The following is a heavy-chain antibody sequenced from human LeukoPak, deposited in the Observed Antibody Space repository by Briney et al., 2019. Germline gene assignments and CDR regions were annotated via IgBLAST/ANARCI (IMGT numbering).Heavy chain of an antibody. CDR1: GYTFTSYG. CDR2: ISAYNGNT. J-gene: IGHJ6*04. V-gene: IGHV1-18*01. Sequence: ASVKVSCKASGYTFTSYGISWVRQAPGQGLEWMGWISAYNGNTNYAQKLQGRVTMTTDTSTSTAYMELRSLRSDDTAVYYCARGLIERDGYNSRMDVWGKGTTVTISS. CDR3: ARGLIERDGYNSRMDV. D-gene: IGHD5-24*01.